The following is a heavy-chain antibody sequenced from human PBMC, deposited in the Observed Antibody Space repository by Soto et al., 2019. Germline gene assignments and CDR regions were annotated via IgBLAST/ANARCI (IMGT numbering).Heavy chain of an antibody. CDR3: ARDPNLDLTYYYYGMDV. Sequence: GASVKVSCKASGYTFTSYDINWVRQAPGQGLEWMGIINPSSGRTTGGGSTSYAQKFQGRVTVTRDASTSTVYMELRGLTSEDTAVYYCARDPNLDLTYYYYGMDVWGQGTTVTVSS. J-gene: IGHJ6*02. CDR1: GYTFTSYD. CDR2: INPSSGRTTGGGST. V-gene: IGHV1-46*01.